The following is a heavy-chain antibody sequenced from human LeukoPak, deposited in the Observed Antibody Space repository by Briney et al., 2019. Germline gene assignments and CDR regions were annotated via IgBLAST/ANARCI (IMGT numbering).Heavy chain of an antibody. CDR3: TQGSWGDD. CDR1: GFTFSTYD. CDR2: IPGGGHTT. J-gene: IGHJ4*02. V-gene: IGHV3-23*01. D-gene: IGHD7-27*01. Sequence: GGSLRLSCAASGFTFSTYDMTWVRQAPGKGLEWVSTIPGGGHTTYYADSVKGRFTISRDNSRNTVYLQMNSLRAEDTAVYYCTQGSWGDDWGQGTLVTVSS.